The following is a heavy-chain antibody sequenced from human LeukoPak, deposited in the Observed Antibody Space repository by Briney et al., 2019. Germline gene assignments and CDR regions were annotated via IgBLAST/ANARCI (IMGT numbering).Heavy chain of an antibody. J-gene: IGHJ4*02. CDR2: ISYDGSNK. CDR1: RFTFSDYA. CDR3: VKDLPRDITLTTPLYFFDF. D-gene: IGHD4-11*01. V-gene: IGHV3-30*04. Sequence: GGSLRLSCAASRFTFSDYAIHWVRQAPGKGLEWVAVISYDGSNKYYADSVKGRFTISRDNSKDTVYLQMNSLRAEDTAIYFCVKDLPRDITLTTPLYFFDFWGQGTLVTVSS.